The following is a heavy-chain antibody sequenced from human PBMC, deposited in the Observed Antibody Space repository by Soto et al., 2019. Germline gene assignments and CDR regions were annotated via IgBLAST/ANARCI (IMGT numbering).Heavy chain of an antibody. D-gene: IGHD3-10*01. CDR1: GFIISSNN. V-gene: IGHV3-53*01. J-gene: IGHJ6*02. CDR2: IYSGDST. CDR3: ARNKPGNYGMDV. Sequence: PGGSLRLSCAASGFIISSNNMNWVRQAPGKGLEWVSIIYSGDSTSYAGSVKGRFTISRDNSKNTVFLQMKSLRAEDTAVYYCARNKPGNYGMDVWGRGTTVTVSS.